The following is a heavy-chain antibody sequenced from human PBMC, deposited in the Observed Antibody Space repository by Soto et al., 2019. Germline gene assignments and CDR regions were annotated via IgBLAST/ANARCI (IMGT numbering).Heavy chain of an antibody. Sequence: PSETLSLTCIVSGESISSSSYYWGWIRQPPGKGLEWVGSIYYSGRNYYNPSFKSRVTIYIDTSKNQFSLKLSSVTATDTAVYYCARQRTTVVTQAYFDHWGQGALVTVSS. V-gene: IGHV4-39*01. CDR1: GESISSSSYY. D-gene: IGHD2-21*02. CDR3: ARQRTTVVTQAYFDH. CDR2: IYYSGRN. J-gene: IGHJ4*02.